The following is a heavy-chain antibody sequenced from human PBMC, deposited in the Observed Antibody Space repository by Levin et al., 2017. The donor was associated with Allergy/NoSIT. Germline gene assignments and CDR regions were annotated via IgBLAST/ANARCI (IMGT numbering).Heavy chain of an antibody. J-gene: IGHJ4*02. D-gene: IGHD3-16*01. V-gene: IGHV3-21*01. Sequence: GGSLRLSCAASGFTFSSYSMNWVRQAPGKGLEWVSSISGSSSYIYYADSVKGRFTISRDNAKNSLYLQMNSLGAEDTAVYYCARAERGTLDSWGQGTLVTVSS. CDR1: GFTFSSYS. CDR2: ISGSSSYI. CDR3: ARAERGTLDS.